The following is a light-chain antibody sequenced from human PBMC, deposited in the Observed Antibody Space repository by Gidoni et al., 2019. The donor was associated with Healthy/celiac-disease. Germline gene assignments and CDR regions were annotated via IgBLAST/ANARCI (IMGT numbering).Light chain of an antibody. CDR3: QSGT. V-gene: IGKV3-11*01. CDR2: DAS. Sequence: EIVLPQSPATLSLSPGARATLSCRASQSVSSYLAWYQQKPGQAPRLLIYDASTRATGIPARFSGSGSGTDFTLTISSLEPEDFAVYYCQSGTFXQXTKLEIK. J-gene: IGKJ2*02. CDR1: QSVSSY.